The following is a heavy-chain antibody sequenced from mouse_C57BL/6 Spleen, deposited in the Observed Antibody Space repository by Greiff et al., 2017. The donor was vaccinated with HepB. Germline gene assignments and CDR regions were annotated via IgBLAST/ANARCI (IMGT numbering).Heavy chain of an antibody. J-gene: IGHJ2*01. CDR1: GYTFTSYW. Sequence: QVQLQQSGAELVKPGASVKLSCKASGYTFTSYWMHWVKQRHGQGLEWIGMIHPNSGSTNYNEKFKSKAKLTVDKSSRPAYMQLSSRTSEDSAVYYCARSVITTVVAPDCWGQGTTLTVSS. CDR2: IHPNSGST. D-gene: IGHD1-1*01. CDR3: ARSVITTVVAPDC. V-gene: IGHV1-64*01.